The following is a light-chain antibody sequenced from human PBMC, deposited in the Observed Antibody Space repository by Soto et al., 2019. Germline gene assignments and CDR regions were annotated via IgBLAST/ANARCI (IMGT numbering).Light chain of an antibody. CDR3: QQRSNWH. Sequence: EIVLTQSPGTLSLSPGERATLSCRASQSVSNNYLAWYQQKPGQAPRLLIYGASNRATGIPDRFSGSGSGTDFTLTISRLEPEDFAVYYCQQRSNWHFGPGTKVDIK. CDR2: GAS. J-gene: IGKJ3*01. V-gene: IGKV3D-20*02. CDR1: QSVSNNY.